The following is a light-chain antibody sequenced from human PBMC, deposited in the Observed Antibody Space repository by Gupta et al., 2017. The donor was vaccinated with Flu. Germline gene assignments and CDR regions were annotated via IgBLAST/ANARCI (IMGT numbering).Light chain of an antibody. CDR3: QHDDSIPIT. J-gene: IGKJ4*01. V-gene: IGKV4-1*01. CDR2: WAS. CDR1: QSVLYNSNNQHY. Sequence: DIVMTQSPVSLPVSLGERATIHCKSSQSVLYNSNNQHYIAWYQQKPGQPPKLLIHWASTRESGVPDRFSGSGSGTDFTLTISSLQAEDVAVYYCQHDDSIPITFGGGTKVDIK.